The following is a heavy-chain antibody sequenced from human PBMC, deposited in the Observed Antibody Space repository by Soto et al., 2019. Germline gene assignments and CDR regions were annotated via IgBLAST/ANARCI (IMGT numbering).Heavy chain of an antibody. CDR3: VSTSLVVAAATREDY. D-gene: IGHD2-15*01. CDR2: INSDGSSP. V-gene: IGHV3-74*01. Sequence: EVQLVESGGGLVQPGGSLRLSCAASGFTFSSYWMHWVRQAPGKGLVLFSRINSDGSSPSYADSVKGRFTISRDNAKNSLYLQLNRRRAEDTAVYYCVSTSLVVAAATREDYWGQGTLVTVAS. CDR1: GFTFSSYW. J-gene: IGHJ4*02.